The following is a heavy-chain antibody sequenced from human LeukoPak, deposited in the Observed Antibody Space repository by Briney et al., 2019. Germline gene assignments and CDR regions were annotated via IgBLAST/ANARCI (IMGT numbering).Heavy chain of an antibody. Sequence: ASVKVSCKASGYSFTSYDINWVRQATGQGLEWMGWMNPNSGNTGYAQNFQGRVTMTRSTSISTAYMELSSLRSEDTAVYYCARVQRVKFPLKYYFDYWGQGARVTVSS. CDR1: GYSFTSYD. CDR3: ARVQRVKFPLKYYFDY. CDR2: MNPNSGNT. D-gene: IGHD3-10*01. V-gene: IGHV1-8*01. J-gene: IGHJ4*02.